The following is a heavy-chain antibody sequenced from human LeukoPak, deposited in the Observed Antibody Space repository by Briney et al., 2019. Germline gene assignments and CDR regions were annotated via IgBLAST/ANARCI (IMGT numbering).Heavy chain of an antibody. V-gene: IGHV3-21*01. CDR2: ISSGSRYI. Sequence: NPGGSLRLSCAASGFTFSSYTISWVRQAPGKGLEWVSSISSGSRYIYYADSLKGRFTISRDNAKNSLFLQMNSLRAEDTAVYYCARGNNGMDVWGQGTTVTVSS. CDR3: ARGNNGMDV. CDR1: GFTFSSYT. D-gene: IGHD2/OR15-2a*01. J-gene: IGHJ6*02.